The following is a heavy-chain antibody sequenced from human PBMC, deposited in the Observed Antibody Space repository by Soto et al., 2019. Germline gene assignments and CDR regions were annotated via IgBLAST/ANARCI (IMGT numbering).Heavy chain of an antibody. D-gene: IGHD5-12*01. CDR2: ISGSGGST. Sequence: LRLSCAASGFTFSSYAMSWVRQAPGKGLEWVSAISGSGGSTYYADSVKGRFTISRDNSKNTLYLQMNSLRAEDTAVYYCAKDKVVRGYSGYDSFDYWGQGTLVTVSS. V-gene: IGHV3-23*01. J-gene: IGHJ4*02. CDR1: GFTFSSYA. CDR3: AKDKVVRGYSGYDSFDY.